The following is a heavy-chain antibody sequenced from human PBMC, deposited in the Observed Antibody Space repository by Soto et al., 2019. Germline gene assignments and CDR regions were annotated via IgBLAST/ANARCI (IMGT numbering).Heavy chain of an antibody. V-gene: IGHV3-53*01. CDR2: IYSGGST. J-gene: IGHJ6*02. Sequence: EVQLVESGGGLIQPGGSPRLSCAASGFTVSSNYMSWVRQAPGKGLEWVSVIYSGGSTYYADSVKGRFTISRDNSKNTLYLQMNSLRAEDTAVYYCAREGKQLRPDYYYGMDVWGQGTTVTVSS. CDR1: GFTVSSNY. D-gene: IGHD6-6*01. CDR3: AREGKQLRPDYYYGMDV.